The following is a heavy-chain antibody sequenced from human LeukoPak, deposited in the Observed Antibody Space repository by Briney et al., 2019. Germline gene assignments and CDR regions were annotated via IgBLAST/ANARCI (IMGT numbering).Heavy chain of an antibody. CDR3: ARRYGDYVGSFEY. D-gene: IGHD4-17*01. J-gene: IGHJ4*02. Sequence: PGGSLRLSCAASGITFSSYSMNWVRQAPGKGLEWVSSISTSSSYIYYADSVKGRFTISGDNAKNSLYLQMNSLRADDTAVYYCARRYGDYVGSFEYWGQGTLVTVSS. CDR2: ISTSSSYI. V-gene: IGHV3-21*01. CDR1: GITFSSYS.